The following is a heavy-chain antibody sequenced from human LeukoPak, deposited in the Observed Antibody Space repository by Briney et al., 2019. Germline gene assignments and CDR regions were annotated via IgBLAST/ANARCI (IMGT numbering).Heavy chain of an antibody. V-gene: IGHV3-23*01. CDR1: GFTFSSYA. CDR2: ISGSGGST. CDR3: AKDSSGITMVRGVFSDY. Sequence: GGSLRLSCAASGFTFSSYAMSWVRQVPGKGLEWVSAISGSGGSTYYADSVKGRFTISRDNSKNTLYLQMNSLRAEDTAVYYCAKDSSGITMVRGVFSDYWGQGTLVTVSS. J-gene: IGHJ4*02. D-gene: IGHD3-10*01.